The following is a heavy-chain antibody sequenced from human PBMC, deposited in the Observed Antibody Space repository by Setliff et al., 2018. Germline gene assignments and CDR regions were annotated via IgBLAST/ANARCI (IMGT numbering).Heavy chain of an antibody. CDR3: ARDRLRGWFDP. D-gene: IGHD2-21*02. CDR2: IYTGGST. Sequence: LSLTCTVSCDSISSGTYYWSYWTWIRQPAGKGLEWIGHIYTGGSTNYNPSLKSRVTMSVDTSKNQFSLRLSSVTAADTAIYYCARDRLRGWFDPWGQGTQVTVSS. V-gene: IGHV4-61*09. J-gene: IGHJ5*02. CDR1: CDSISSGTYY.